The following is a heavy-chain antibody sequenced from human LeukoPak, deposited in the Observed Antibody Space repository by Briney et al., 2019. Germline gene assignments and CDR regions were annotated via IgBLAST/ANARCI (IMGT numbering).Heavy chain of an antibody. CDR1: GYTFTSYD. Sequence: ASVKVSCKASGYTFTSYDINWVRQATGQGLEWMGWMNPNSGNTGYAQKFQGRVTITRNTSISTAYMELSSLRSEDTAVYYCARGPDYSKRGDLDYWGQGTLVTVSS. V-gene: IGHV1-8*03. CDR3: ARGPDYSKRGDLDY. J-gene: IGHJ4*02. CDR2: MNPNSGNT. D-gene: IGHD4-11*01.